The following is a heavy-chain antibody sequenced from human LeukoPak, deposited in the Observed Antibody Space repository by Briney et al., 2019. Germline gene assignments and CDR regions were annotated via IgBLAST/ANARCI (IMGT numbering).Heavy chain of an antibody. J-gene: IGHJ4*02. CDR2: MSSSSTYI. V-gene: IGHV3-21*01. D-gene: IGHD6-13*01. CDR1: GFTFSSYS. Sequence: KPGGSLRLSCEASGFTFSSYSMNWVRQAPGKVLEWVSSMSSSSTYIYYADSVKGRFTISRDNAKKSLYLQMNSLRAEDTAVYYCARGGTAAATHMSFDFWGQGTLVTVSS. CDR3: ARGGTAAATHMSFDF.